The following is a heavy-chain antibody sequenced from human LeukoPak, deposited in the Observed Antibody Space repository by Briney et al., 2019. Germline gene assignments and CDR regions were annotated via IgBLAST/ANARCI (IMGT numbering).Heavy chain of an antibody. Sequence: GGSLRLSCAASGFTFSSFWMHWVRQAPGKGPVWVSSMNSDGSSTTYADSVKGRFTISRDNAKNTLYLQMNSLRVEDTAVYYCARCTASCYANAFDVWGQGTLLTVSS. V-gene: IGHV3-74*01. J-gene: IGHJ3*01. CDR1: GFTFSSFW. D-gene: IGHD2-2*01. CDR2: MNSDGSST. CDR3: ARCTASCYANAFDV.